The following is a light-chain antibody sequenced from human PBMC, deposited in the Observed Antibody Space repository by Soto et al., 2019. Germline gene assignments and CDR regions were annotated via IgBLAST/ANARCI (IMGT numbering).Light chain of an antibody. CDR2: DVS. J-gene: IGLJ2*01. Sequence: QSALTQPRSVSGSPGQSVAISCTGTSSDVGGYNYVSWYQQHPGRAPKLMIYDVSERPSGVPDRFSGSKSGYTASLTISGLQAEDEADYYCCSFAGNNMVIFGGGTKLTVL. CDR1: SSDVGGYNY. CDR3: CSFAGNNMVI. V-gene: IGLV2-11*01.